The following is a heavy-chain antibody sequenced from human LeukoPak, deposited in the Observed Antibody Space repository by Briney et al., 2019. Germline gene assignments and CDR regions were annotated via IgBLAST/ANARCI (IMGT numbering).Heavy chain of an antibody. CDR1: GFTFSSSD. Sequence: GGSLRLSCAASGFTFSSSDMHWVRQAPGRGLEWVAVISYDATNKYYADSVKGRFTLSRDSSKNTLYLQTNTLRDEDTAVYYCAKASSNYFYYFEYWGQGTLVTVSS. D-gene: IGHD2/OR15-2a*01. V-gene: IGHV3-30*18. CDR2: ISYDATNK. CDR3: AKASSNYFYYFEY. J-gene: IGHJ4*02.